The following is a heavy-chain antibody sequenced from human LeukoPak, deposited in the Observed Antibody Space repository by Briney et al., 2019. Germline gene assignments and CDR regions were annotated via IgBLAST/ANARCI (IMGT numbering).Heavy chain of an antibody. Sequence: SQTLSLTCALSGYSVSSNSAAWNWIRQSPSRGLEWLGRTYYRSTWYNDYAVSVKIRITINPDTSKDQFSLQLNSVTPEDTAVYYCARGPQLVGYYYIDVWGEGTTVTVSS. CDR2: TYYRSTWYN. CDR3: ARGPQLVGYYYIDV. V-gene: IGHV6-1*01. D-gene: IGHD6-13*01. CDR1: GYSVSSNSAA. J-gene: IGHJ6*03.